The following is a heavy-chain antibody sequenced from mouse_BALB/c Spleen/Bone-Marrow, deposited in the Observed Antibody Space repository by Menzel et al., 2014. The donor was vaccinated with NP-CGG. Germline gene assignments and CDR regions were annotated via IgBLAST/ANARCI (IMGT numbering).Heavy chain of an antibody. CDR1: GFDFSRYW. Sequence: EVQVVESGGGLVQPGGSLKLSCAASGFDFSRYWMSWVRQAPGKGLEWIGEINPDSSTINYTPSLKDKFTISRDNAKNTLYLQMSKVRSEDTALYYCSRLSYYGRFAYWGQGTLVTVSA. V-gene: IGHV4-1*02. J-gene: IGHJ3*01. CDR3: SRLSYYGRFAY. CDR2: INPDSSTI. D-gene: IGHD1-1*01.